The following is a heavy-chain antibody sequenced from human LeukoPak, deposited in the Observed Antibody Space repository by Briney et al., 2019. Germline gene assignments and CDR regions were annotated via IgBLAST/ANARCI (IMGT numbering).Heavy chain of an antibody. J-gene: IGHJ4*02. D-gene: IGHD6-19*01. CDR3: ASEAVAGTLNFDY. Sequence: GASVKVSCKASGYTFTGYYMHWVRQAPGQGLEWMGGIIPIFGTANYAQKFQGRVTITTDESTSTAYMELSSLRSEDTAVYYCASEAVAGTLNFDYWGQGTLVTVSS. CDR2: IIPIFGTA. V-gene: IGHV1-69*05. CDR1: GYTFTGYY.